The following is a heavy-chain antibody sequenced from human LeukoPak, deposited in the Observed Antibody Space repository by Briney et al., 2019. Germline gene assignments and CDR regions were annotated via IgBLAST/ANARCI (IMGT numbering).Heavy chain of an antibody. CDR3: ARVGYTAYDL. CDR1: GYTFTDFY. D-gene: IGHD5-12*01. J-gene: IGHJ4*02. Sequence: ASVKVSCKASGYTFTDFYIHWVRHAPGQGLEWMGWINPNNGATGSAQKFQGSVTMTRDTSISTVFMELSRLTYDDTAVFYCARVGYTAYDLWGQGTLVTVSS. V-gene: IGHV1-2*02. CDR2: INPNNGAT.